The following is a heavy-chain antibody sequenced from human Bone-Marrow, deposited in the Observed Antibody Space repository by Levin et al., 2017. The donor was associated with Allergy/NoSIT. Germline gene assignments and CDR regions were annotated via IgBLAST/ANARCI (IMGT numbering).Heavy chain of an antibody. CDR1: GYTFTDYY. CDR3: ARENGEYSYGFYYSNYGMDV. D-gene: IGHD5-18*01. J-gene: IGHJ6*02. Sequence: AASVKVSCKASGYTFTDYYMHWVRQAPGQGLEWMGWINPKSGDTNYAQKVQGRVTMTRDTSISTAYMELSSLRSDDTAVYYCARENGEYSYGFYYSNYGMDVWGQGSTVTVSS. CDR2: INPKSGDT. V-gene: IGHV1-2*02.